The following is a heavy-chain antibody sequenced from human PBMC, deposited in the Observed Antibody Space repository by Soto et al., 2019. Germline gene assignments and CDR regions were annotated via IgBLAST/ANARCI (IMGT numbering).Heavy chain of an antibody. Sequence: QVQLVESGGGVVQPGRSLRLSCAASGFTFSSYGMHWVRQAPGKGLEGVAVISYDGSNKYYADSVKGRFTISRDNSKNTLYLQMNSLRAEDTAVYYCAKEAGHVVATRDAGYYYGMDVWGQGTTVTVSS. J-gene: IGHJ6*02. V-gene: IGHV3-30*18. CDR2: ISYDGSNK. CDR3: AKEAGHVVATRDAGYYYGMDV. D-gene: IGHD5-12*01. CDR1: GFTFSSYG.